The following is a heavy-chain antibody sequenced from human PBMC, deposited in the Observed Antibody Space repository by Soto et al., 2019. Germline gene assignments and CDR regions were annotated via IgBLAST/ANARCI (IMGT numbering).Heavy chain of an antibody. Sequence: GASVKVSCKASGGTFSSYAISWVRQAPGQGLEWVAWISAYNGDVDFAQSVQGRVTMTTDTSTSTGYIELRSLRSDDTAVYYCARADIVATRTLDYWGQGTLVTVSS. CDR2: ISAYNGDV. D-gene: IGHD5-12*01. CDR3: ARADIVATRTLDY. CDR1: GGTFSSYA. J-gene: IGHJ4*02. V-gene: IGHV1-18*01.